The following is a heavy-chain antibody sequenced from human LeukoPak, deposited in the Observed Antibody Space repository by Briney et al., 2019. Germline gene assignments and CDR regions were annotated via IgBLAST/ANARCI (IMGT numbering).Heavy chain of an antibody. Sequence: SSETLSLTCTVSGGSITSIIYYWGWIRQPPGKGLEWIGTIYYSGSTSYNPSLKSRVTISVDTSKNQFSLKLSSVTAADTAVYYCARGAGYSYGLTIIDYWGQGTLVTVSS. D-gene: IGHD5-18*01. CDR1: GGSITSIIYY. J-gene: IGHJ4*02. V-gene: IGHV4-39*07. CDR2: IYYSGST. CDR3: ARGAGYSYGLTIIDY.